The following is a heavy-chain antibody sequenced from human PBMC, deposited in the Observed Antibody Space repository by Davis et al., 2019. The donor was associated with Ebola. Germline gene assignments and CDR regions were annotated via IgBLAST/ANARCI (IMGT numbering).Heavy chain of an antibody. D-gene: IGHD2-2*01. V-gene: IGHV3-11*06. CDR2: ISRDGHNP. J-gene: IGHJ4*02. Sequence: GESLKISCAAPGFTFSGYYMTWVRQAPGKGLEWISSISRDGHNPNYADSVKGRFTISRDNAKSSLYLQMNNLRPEDTALYYCARDFEHIVVVPGALDYWGLGTLVTVS. CDR1: GFTFSGYY. CDR3: ARDFEHIVVVPGALDY.